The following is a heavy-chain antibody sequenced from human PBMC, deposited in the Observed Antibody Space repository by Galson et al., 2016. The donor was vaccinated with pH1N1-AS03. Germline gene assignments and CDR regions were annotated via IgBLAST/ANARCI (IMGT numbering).Heavy chain of an antibody. Sequence: SLRLSCAASGFSFSSHWMRWVRQAPGKGLECVANIKQDGSEQYYVDSVKGRFTISRDNAKNSVYLQMNSLRADDTAVYYCARGSGWYDYWGQGTLVTVSS. V-gene: IGHV3-7*04. J-gene: IGHJ4*02. CDR1: GFSFSSHW. CDR3: ARGSGWYDY. CDR2: IKQDGSEQ. D-gene: IGHD6-13*01.